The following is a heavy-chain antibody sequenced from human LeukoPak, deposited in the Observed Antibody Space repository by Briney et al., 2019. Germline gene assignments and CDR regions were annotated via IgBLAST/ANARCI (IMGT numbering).Heavy chain of an antibody. V-gene: IGHV1-18*01. CDR2: ISAYNGNT. CDR1: GYTFSSYS. Sequence: ASVKVSCKASGYTFSSYSISWVRQAPGQGLEWMGWISAYNGNTIYAQKVKGRVTMTTDTSTSTAYMELRSLKSDDTAVYYCARASYCGDGSCCSDYWGQGTLVTVSS. J-gene: IGHJ4*02. CDR3: ARASYCGDGSCCSDY. D-gene: IGHD2-15*01.